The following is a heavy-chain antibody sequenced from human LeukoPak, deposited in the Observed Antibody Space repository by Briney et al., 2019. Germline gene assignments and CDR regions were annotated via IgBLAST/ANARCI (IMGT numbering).Heavy chain of an antibody. J-gene: IGHJ5*02. D-gene: IGHD6-19*01. CDR1: GFTFSSYG. V-gene: IGHV3-30*03. Sequence: SGGSLRLSCAASGFTFSSYGMHWVRQAPGKGLEWVAVISYDGSNKYYTDSVKGRFTISRDNSKNTLYLQMNSLRSEDTAVYYCARRRRMSSGWYGNWFDPWGQGTLVTVSS. CDR3: ARRRRMSSGWYGNWFDP. CDR2: ISYDGSNK.